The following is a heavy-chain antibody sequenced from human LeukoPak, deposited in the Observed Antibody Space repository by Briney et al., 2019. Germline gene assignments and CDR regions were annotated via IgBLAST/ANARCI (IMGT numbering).Heavy chain of an antibody. CDR2: IYPGDSDT. J-gene: IGHJ1*01. CDR1: GYSFSNFW. D-gene: IGHD2-15*01. CDR3: ARGFCSASSWQREFQD. Sequence: GESLKISCKGSGYSFSNFWLGWVRQVPGKGLEWMGIIYPGDSDTRYSPSFQGQVTISADKSISTAYLQWSSLKASDSGIYYCARGFCSASSWQREFQDWGQGTVVTV. V-gene: IGHV5-51*01.